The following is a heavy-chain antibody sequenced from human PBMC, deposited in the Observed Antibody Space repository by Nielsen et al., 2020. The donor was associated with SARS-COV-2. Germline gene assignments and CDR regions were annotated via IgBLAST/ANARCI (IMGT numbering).Heavy chain of an antibody. CDR2: ISYDGSNK. J-gene: IGHJ5*02. D-gene: IGHD2-15*01. V-gene: IGHV3-30*03. Sequence: VRQAPGKGLEWVAVISYDGSNKYYADSVKGRFTISRDNSKNTLYLQMNSLRSEDTAVYYCARGVFAGYCSGGSCQNWFDPWGQGTLVTVSS. CDR3: ARGVFAGYCSGGSCQNWFDP.